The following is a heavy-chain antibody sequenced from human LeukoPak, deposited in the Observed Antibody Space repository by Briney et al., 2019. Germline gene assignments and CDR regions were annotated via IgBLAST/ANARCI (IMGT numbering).Heavy chain of an antibody. Sequence: GGSLRLSCAASGFTFSSYTISWVRQAPGKGLEWVSTITTSDGNTYYADSVKGRFTVSRDNSKNTLYLQMNSLRAEDTAVYYCAKDGGLWVSAHWGDSWGRGTLVTVSS. CDR3: AKDGGLWVSAHWGDS. CDR1: GFTFSSYT. D-gene: IGHD7-27*01. CDR2: ITTSDGNT. J-gene: IGHJ4*02. V-gene: IGHV3-23*01.